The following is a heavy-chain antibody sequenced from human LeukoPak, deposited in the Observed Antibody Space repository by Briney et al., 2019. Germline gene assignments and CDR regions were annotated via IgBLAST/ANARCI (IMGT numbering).Heavy chain of an antibody. CDR1: GFTFSSYG. Sequence: PGGSLRLSCAASGFTFSSYGMSWVRQAPGTGLEWVSSISGSSGGTYYADSVKGRFTISRDNSKDTLYLQMNSLRAEDTAVYYCAKEGRGNAVDYWGQGTLVTVSS. D-gene: IGHD1-1*01. CDR2: ISGSSGGT. V-gene: IGHV3-23*01. J-gene: IGHJ4*02. CDR3: AKEGRGNAVDY.